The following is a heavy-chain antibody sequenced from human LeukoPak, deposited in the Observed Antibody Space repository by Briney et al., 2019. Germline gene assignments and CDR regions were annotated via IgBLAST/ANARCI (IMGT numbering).Heavy chain of an antibody. J-gene: IGHJ4*02. CDR3: ARGGYRSDSGGFAPTILEY. D-gene: IGHD3-22*01. Sequence: GGCLRLSCAASGFMFMSFEMNWVRQAPGRGLEWLSYISSGGGARHLADSVRGRFTISRDNAENSLFLQMNSLRAEDTAVYYCARGGYRSDSGGFAPTILEYWGQGTLVTVSS. CDR2: ISSGGGAR. CDR1: GFMFMSFE. V-gene: IGHV3-48*03.